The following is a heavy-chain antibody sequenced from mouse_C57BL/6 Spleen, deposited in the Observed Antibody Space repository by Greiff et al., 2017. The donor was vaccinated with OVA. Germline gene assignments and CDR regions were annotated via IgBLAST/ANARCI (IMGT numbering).Heavy chain of an antibody. D-gene: IGHD1-1*01. CDR1: GYTFTSYW. J-gene: IGHJ3*01. CDR3: ARGYYGSSYPRGFAY. CDR2: IHPNSGST. Sequence: VQLQQPGAELVKPGASVKLSCKASGYTFTSYWMHWVKQRPGQGLEWIGMIHPNSGSTNYNEKFKSKATLTVDKSSSTAYMQLSSLTSEDSAVYYCARGYYGSSYPRGFAYWGQGTLVTVSA. V-gene: IGHV1-64*01.